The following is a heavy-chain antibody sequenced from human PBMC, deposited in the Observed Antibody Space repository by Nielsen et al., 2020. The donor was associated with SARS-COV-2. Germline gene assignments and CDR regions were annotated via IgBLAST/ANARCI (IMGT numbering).Heavy chain of an antibody. D-gene: IGHD2-2*01. V-gene: IGHV1-18*01. CDR2: INAGNGNT. Sequence: WVRQAPGQRLEWMGWINAGNGNTKYSQKFQGRVTMTTDTSTSTAYMELRSLRSDDTAVYYCASLSPHPAAVDYWGQGTLVTVSS. CDR3: ASLSPHPAAVDY. J-gene: IGHJ4*02.